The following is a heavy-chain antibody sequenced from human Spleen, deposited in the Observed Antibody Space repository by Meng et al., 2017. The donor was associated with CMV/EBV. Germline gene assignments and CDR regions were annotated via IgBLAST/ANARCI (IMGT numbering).Heavy chain of an antibody. V-gene: IGHV4-59*12. CDR1: GGSISSYY. J-gene: IGHJ6*02. CDR2: IYYSGST. D-gene: IGHD6-13*01. CDR3: ARGTYSSSWYLRSGMDV. Sequence: SETLSLTCTVSGGSISSYYWSWIRQPPGKGLEWIGYIYYSGSTNYNPSLKSRVTISVDTSKNQFSLKLSSVTAADTAVYYCARGTYSSSWYLRSGMDVWGQGTTVTVSS.